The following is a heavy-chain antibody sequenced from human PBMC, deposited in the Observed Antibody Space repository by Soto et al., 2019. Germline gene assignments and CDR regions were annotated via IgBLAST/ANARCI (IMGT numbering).Heavy chain of an antibody. J-gene: IGHJ6*03. Sequence: QVQLVQSGAEVKKPGASVKVSCKASGYTFTGYYMHWVRQAPGQGLEWMGWINPNSGGTNYAQKFQGWVTMTRDTSISTAYMELSRLRSDDTAVYYCARDRRGDSGYDGYYYYYMDVWGKGTTVTVSS. D-gene: IGHD5-12*01. CDR3: ARDRRGDSGYDGYYYYYMDV. V-gene: IGHV1-2*04. CDR1: GYTFTGYY. CDR2: INPNSGGT.